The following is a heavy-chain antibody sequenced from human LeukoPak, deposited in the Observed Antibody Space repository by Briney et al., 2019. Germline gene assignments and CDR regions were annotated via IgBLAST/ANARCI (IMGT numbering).Heavy chain of an antibody. CDR1: GGSISSYY. V-gene: IGHV4-59*01. CDR2: IYYGGST. CDR3: AREADLKYFDY. D-gene: IGHD6-19*01. Sequence: SETLSLTCTVSGGSISSYYWSWIRQPPGKGLEWIGYIYYGGSTNYNPSLKSRVTISVDTSKNQFSLKLSSVTAADTAVYYCAREADLKYFDYWGQGTLVTVSS. J-gene: IGHJ4*02.